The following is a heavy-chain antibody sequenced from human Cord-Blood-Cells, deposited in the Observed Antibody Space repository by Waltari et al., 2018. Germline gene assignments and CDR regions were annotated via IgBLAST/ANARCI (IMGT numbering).Heavy chain of an antibody. D-gene: IGHD3-16*01. CDR3: ARDAPNWGRGDAFDI. CDR2: TRAYKGNA. CDR1: GYTFTSYG. J-gene: IGHJ3*02. Sequence: QVQLVQSGAEVKKPGASVKVSCKASGYTFTSYGISWVRQAPGQGLKWMGWTRAYKGNANCAQTLQGRVTMTADTSTSTAYMGLRGLRSDDTAVYYCARDAPNWGRGDAFDIWGQGTMVTVSS. V-gene: IGHV1-18*04.